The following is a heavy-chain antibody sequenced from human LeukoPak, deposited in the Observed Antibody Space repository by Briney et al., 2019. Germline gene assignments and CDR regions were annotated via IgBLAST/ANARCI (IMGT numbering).Heavy chain of an antibody. Sequence: PSETLSLTCTVSDDSISSNSFQWGWIRQPPGKGLEWLATIYYNGGTYYNPSLEARGTISLDMSKKQFSLKLTSVTASDTAVYYCARLRYYGSGVRGYFQYWSQGTLVTVSS. D-gene: IGHD3-10*01. CDR2: IYYNGGT. J-gene: IGHJ1*01. V-gene: IGHV4-39*01. CDR3: ARLRYYGSGVRGYFQY. CDR1: DDSISSNSFQ.